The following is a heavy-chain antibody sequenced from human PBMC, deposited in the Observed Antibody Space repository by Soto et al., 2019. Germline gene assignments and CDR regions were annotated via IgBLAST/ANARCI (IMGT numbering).Heavy chain of an antibody. D-gene: IGHD3-3*01. CDR3: ARGPPYYDFWSGYPQNDAFDI. CDR2: TYYRSKWYN. J-gene: IGHJ3*02. V-gene: IGHV6-1*01. CDR1: GDSVPSNSAA. Sequence: SQTLSLTCAISGDSVPSNSAAWNWIRQSPSRGLEWLGRTYYRSKWYNDYAVSVKSRITINPDTSKNQFSLQLNSVTPEDTAVYYCARGPPYYDFWSGYPQNDAFDIWGQGTMVTVSS.